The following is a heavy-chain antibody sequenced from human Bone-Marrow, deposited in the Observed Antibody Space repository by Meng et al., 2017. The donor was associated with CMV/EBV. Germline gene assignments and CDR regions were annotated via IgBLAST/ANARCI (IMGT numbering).Heavy chain of an antibody. CDR3: ARGGQQLVLGHFDY. CDR1: GYTFTGYG. V-gene: IGHV1-18*01. CDR2: INAYNGNT. D-gene: IGHD6-13*01. J-gene: IGHJ4*02. Sequence: QVQLVQSGPGVKKPGASVKVSCKASGYTFTGYGISWVRQAPGQGLHWMAWINAYNGNTNYAQKFQGRVTMTTDTSTSTAYMELRSLRSDDTAVYYCARGGQQLVLGHFDYWGQGTLVTVSS.